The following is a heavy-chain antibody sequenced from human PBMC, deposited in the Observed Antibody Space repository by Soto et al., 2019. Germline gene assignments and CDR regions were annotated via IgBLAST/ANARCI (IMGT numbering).Heavy chain of an antibody. Sequence: QVQLQQWGAGLLKPSETLSLTCAVYGGSFSGYYWSWIRQPPGKGLEWIGEINHSGSTNYNPSLKSRVTTSVDTSKNQFSRKLSSVTAADTAVYYCARGGGGKRITIVRGASMDVWGQGTTVTVSS. CDR3: ARGGGGKRITIVRGASMDV. CDR1: GGSFSGYY. D-gene: IGHD3-10*01. J-gene: IGHJ6*02. V-gene: IGHV4-34*01. CDR2: INHSGST.